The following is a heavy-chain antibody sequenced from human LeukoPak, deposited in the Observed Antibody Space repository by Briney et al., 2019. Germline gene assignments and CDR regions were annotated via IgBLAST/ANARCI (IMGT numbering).Heavy chain of an antibody. CDR1: GGSFSGYY. Sequence: SETLSLTCAVYGGSFSGYYWSWIRQPPGEGLEWIGEINHSGSTNYNPSLKSRVTISVDTSKNQFSLKLSSVTAADTAVYYCARGTAYNQYYYDSSGYYSFDYWGQGTLVTVSS. D-gene: IGHD3-22*01. J-gene: IGHJ4*02. CDR2: INHSGST. CDR3: ARGTAYNQYYYDSSGYYSFDY. V-gene: IGHV4-34*01.